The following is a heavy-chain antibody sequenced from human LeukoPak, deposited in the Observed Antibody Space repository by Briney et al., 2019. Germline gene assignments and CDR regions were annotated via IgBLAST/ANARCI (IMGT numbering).Heavy chain of an antibody. CDR3: TKSNWFDP. CDR1: GFPSSKNW. J-gene: IGHJ5*02. CDR2: IKQDGSEK. Sequence: GGSLRLSCAASGFPSSKNWMSWVRQAPGKGLEWVANIKQDGSEKYYVDSVKGRFTISRDNAKNSLYLQMNSLRAEDTAVYYCTKSNWFDPWGQGTLVIVSS. V-gene: IGHV3-7*03.